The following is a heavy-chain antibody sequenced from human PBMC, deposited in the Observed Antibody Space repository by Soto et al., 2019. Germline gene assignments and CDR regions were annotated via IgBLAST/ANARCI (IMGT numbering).Heavy chain of an antibody. CDR1: GYSFTGYW. Sequence: PGESLKISCEASGYSFTGYWIGWVRQMPGKGLEWMGIIHPGDSDTKYSPSFQGQVTISVDKSITTAYLQWSSLKASGTAMYYCARTPGPEVAASLEYYYFSGMDVWGQGTTVTVSS. D-gene: IGHD2-15*01. CDR2: IHPGDSDT. V-gene: IGHV5-51*01. J-gene: IGHJ6*02. CDR3: ARTPGPEVAASLEYYYFSGMDV.